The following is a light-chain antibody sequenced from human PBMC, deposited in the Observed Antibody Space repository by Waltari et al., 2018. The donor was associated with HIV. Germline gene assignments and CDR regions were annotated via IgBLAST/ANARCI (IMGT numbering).Light chain of an antibody. CDR3: QSYDNSPSAWV. Sequence: HYALTQPPSVSGAPGQSVTISCSGHSFNIGAGIDVHWYHRVPGAAPKLLISGSTNRPPGVPDRFSGSTSGASASLTISELQTEDEGDYFCQSYDNSPSAWVFGTGTTLTVL. CDR2: GST. V-gene: IGLV1-40*01. CDR1: SFNIGAGID. J-gene: IGLJ3*02.